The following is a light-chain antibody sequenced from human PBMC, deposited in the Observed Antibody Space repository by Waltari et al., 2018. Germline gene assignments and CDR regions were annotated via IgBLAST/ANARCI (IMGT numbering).Light chain of an antibody. V-gene: IGKV1-8*01. CDR2: AAS. J-gene: IGKJ2*01. CDR3: QQYYSYPRT. Sequence: AIWITQSPSSLSASTGDRVTITCRASQGISSYLAWYQQKPGKAPKLLIYAASTLQSGVPSRFSGSGSGTDFTLTISCLQSEDFATYYCQQYYSYPRTFGQGTKLEIK. CDR1: QGISSY.